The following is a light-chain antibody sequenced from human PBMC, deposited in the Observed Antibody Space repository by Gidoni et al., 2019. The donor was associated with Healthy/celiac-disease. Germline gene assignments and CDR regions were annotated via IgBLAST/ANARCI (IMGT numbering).Light chain of an antibody. V-gene: IGKV1-6*01. J-gene: IGKJ1*01. Sequence: ALQMTQSPSSLSASVGDRVTITCRASQGIRNDLGWYQQKPGKAPELLIYAASSLQSGVPSRFSGSGSGTDFTLTISSLQPEDYATYYCLQGYNYPWTFGQGTKVEIK. CDR2: AAS. CDR1: QGIRND. CDR3: LQGYNYPWT.